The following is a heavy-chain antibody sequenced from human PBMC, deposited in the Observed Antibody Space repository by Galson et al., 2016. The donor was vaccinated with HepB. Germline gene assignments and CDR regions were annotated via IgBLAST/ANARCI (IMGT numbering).Heavy chain of an antibody. CDR2: ISFDGNNK. J-gene: IGHJ4*02. CDR1: GFTFSSYK. CDR3: ATVVMVTAGYDY. Sequence: SLRLSCAASGFTFSSYKMHWVRQAPGKGLEWMAVISFDGNNKFYGDSVKGRFTISRDASTNTLFLQMDSLKSEDTAVYYCATVVMVTAGYDYWGRGTLVTVSS. D-gene: IGHD2-21*02. V-gene: IGHV3-30*03.